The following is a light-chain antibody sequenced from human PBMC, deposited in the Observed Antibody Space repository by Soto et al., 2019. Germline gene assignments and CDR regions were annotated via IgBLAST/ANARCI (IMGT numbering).Light chain of an antibody. Sequence: DIQMTQSPSTLSASVGDRVTITCRASQSISSWLAWYQQKPGKAPKFLISDASNLESGVPSRFSGSGSGTEFTPHLRSPQPDCFATLFRQQYYNYPYTFGQGTTLEIK. CDR1: QSISSW. J-gene: IGKJ2*01. V-gene: IGKV1-5*01. CDR3: QQYYNYPYT. CDR2: DAS.